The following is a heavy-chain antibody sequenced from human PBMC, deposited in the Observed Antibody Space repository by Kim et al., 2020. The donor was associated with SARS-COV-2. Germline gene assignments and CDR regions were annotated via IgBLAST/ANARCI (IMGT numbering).Heavy chain of an antibody. CDR1: GYTFTSYA. V-gene: IGHV1-3*01. CDR2: INAGNGNT. CDR3: ARAVPDYYDSSGTDAFDI. Sequence: ASVKVSCKASGYTFTSYAMHWVRQAPGQRLEWMGWINAGNGNTKYSQKFQGRVTITRDTSASTAYMELSSLRSEDTAVYYCARAVPDYYDSSGTDAFDIWGQGTMVTVSS. D-gene: IGHD3-22*01. J-gene: IGHJ3*02.